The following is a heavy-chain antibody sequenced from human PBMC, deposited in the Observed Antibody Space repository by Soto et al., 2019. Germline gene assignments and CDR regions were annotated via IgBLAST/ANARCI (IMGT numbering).Heavy chain of an antibody. CDR1: GGSISSYY. Sequence: SETLSLTXTVSGGSISSYYWSWIRQPPGKGLEWIGYIYYSGSTNYNPSLKSRVTISVDTSKNQFSLKLSSVTAADTAVYYCARGGYNWNDVTDYWGQGTLVTVSS. V-gene: IGHV4-59*01. CDR2: IYYSGST. D-gene: IGHD1-20*01. J-gene: IGHJ4*02. CDR3: ARGGYNWNDVTDY.